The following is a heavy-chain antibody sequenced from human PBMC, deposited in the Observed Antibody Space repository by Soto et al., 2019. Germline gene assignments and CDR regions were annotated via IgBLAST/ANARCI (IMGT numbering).Heavy chain of an antibody. D-gene: IGHD2-21*02. CDR2: IYYSGST. Sequence: SETLSLTCSVSGCSISSYYLSWFRQPPGKGLEWLGYIYYSGSTDYNPSLKSRVTISIDRSKNQFSLDLSSVTAADTAVYYCARSADYSIYYFDSWGQGTLVTVSS. CDR3: ARSADYSIYYFDS. CDR1: GCSISSYY. J-gene: IGHJ4*02. V-gene: IGHV4-59*01.